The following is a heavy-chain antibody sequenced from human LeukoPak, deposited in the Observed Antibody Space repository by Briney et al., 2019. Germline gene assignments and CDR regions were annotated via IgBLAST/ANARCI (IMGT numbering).Heavy chain of an antibody. J-gene: IGHJ4*02. V-gene: IGHV3-23*01. D-gene: IGHD3-10*01. CDR3: ARVVVNYYGSGSPDY. Sequence: GGSLRLSCAASGFTFSSYAMNWVRQAPGKGLAWVSGINNSGGSTYYADSVKGRFTISRDNSKNTLYLQMNSLRAEDTAVYYCARVVVNYYGSGSPDYWGQGTLVTVSS. CDR2: INNSGGST. CDR1: GFTFSSYA.